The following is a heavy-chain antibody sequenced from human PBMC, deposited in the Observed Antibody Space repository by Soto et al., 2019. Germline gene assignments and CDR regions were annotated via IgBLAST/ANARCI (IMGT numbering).Heavy chain of an antibody. D-gene: IGHD2-15*01. Sequence: ASVKVSCKASGYTFTSYGISWVRQAPGQGLEWMGWISAYNGNTNYAQKLQGRVTMTTDTSTSTAYMELRSLRSDDTAVYYCARDPPYTGYCSGGSCRTNYYYYYMDVWGKGTTVTVSS. V-gene: IGHV1-18*01. J-gene: IGHJ6*03. CDR3: ARDPPYTGYCSGGSCRTNYYYYYMDV. CDR1: GYTFTSYG. CDR2: ISAYNGNT.